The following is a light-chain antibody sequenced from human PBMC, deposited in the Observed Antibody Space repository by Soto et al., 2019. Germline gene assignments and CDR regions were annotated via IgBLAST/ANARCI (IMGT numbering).Light chain of an antibody. V-gene: IGKV3-20*01. CDR1: QSVSSSY. CDR3: QQHGSPPWT. Sequence: EIVLTQSPGTLSLSPGERATLSCRASQSVSSSYLAWYQQKPGQAPRLLIYGASSRATGIPDRFSGGGSGTDFTLSSSRLEPEDFAVEECQQHGSPPWTFGQGTKVEIK. CDR2: GAS. J-gene: IGKJ1*01.